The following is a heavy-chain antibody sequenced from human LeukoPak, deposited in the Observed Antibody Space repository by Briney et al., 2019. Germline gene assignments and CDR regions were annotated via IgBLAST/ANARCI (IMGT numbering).Heavy chain of an antibody. CDR3: TTGITMVRGVIHLIDY. CDR2: IKSKTDGGTT. J-gene: IGHJ4*02. V-gene: IGHV3-15*01. CDR1: GFTFSNAW. D-gene: IGHD3-10*01. Sequence: PGGSLRLSCAASGFTFSNAWMSWIRQAPGKGLEWVGRIKSKTDGGTTDYAAPVKGRFTISRDDSKNTLYLQMNSLKTEDTAVYYCTTGITMVRGVIHLIDYWGQGTLVTVSS.